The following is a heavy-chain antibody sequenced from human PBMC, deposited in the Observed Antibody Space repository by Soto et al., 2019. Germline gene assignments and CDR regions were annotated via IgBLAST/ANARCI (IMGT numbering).Heavy chain of an antibody. CDR2: IYYSGST. Sequence: SETLSLTCTVSGGSISSYYWSWIRQPPGKGLEWIGYIYYSGSTNYNPSLKSRVTISVDTSKNQFSLKLSSVTAADTAVYYCARDIFGGNPSDYWGQGTLVTVSS. D-gene: IGHD3-10*02. CDR1: GGSISSYY. J-gene: IGHJ4*02. CDR3: ARDIFGGNPSDY. V-gene: IGHV4-59*01.